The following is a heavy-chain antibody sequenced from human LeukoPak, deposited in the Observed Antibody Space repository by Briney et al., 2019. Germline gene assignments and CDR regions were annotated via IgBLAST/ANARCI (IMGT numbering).Heavy chain of an antibody. D-gene: IGHD6-19*01. CDR2: IYYSGST. V-gene: IGHV4-59*08. CDR1: GGSISSYY. CDR3: ARQLASSSGYYYYYGMDV. Sequence: PSETLSLTCTVSGGSISSYYWSWIRQPPGKGLEWIGYIYYSGSTNYNPSLKSRVTISVDTSKNQFSLKLSSVTAADTAVYYCARQLASSSGYYYYYGMDVWGQGTTVTVSS. J-gene: IGHJ6*02.